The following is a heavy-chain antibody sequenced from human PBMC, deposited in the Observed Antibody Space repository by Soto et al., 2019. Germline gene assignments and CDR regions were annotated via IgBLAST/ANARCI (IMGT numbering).Heavy chain of an antibody. D-gene: IGHD5-18*01. V-gene: IGHV3-30*18. CDR3: AKEGSVEYRTFDY. CDR1: GFTFSSYG. J-gene: IGHJ4*02. CDR2: ISYDGSNK. Sequence: QVQLVESGGGVVQPGRSLRLSCAASGFTFSSYGMHWVRQAPGKGLEWVAGISYDGSNKYYADSVKGRFTISRDNSKNTLYLQMNSLRAEDTAVSYFAKEGSVEYRTFDYWGQGTLVTVSS.